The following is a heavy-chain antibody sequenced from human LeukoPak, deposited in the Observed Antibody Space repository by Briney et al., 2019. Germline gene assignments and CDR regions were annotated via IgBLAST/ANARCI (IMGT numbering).Heavy chain of an antibody. CDR1: GGSIGSYY. J-gene: IGHJ4*02. D-gene: IGHD5-18*01. Sequence: SETLSLTCTVSGGSIGSYYWSWIRQPPGKGLEWIGYIYYSGITNYNPSLKSRVTISVDTSKNQFSLRLSSVTAADTAVYYCAREKRYSYGSYFNYWGQGTLVTVSS. CDR3: AREKRYSYGSYFNY. V-gene: IGHV4-59*01. CDR2: IYYSGIT.